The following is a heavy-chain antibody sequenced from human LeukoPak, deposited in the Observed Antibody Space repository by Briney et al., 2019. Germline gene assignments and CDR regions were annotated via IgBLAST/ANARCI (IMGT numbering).Heavy chain of an antibody. CDR1: GGSISPFY. V-gene: IGHV4-4*07. D-gene: IGHD6-19*01. CDR2: IYTSGST. Sequence: SETLSLTCTVSGGSISPFYWSWIRQPAGKGLEWIGRIYTSGSTNYNPSLKSRVTISVDTSKNQFSLKLSSVTAADTAVYYCARGYGSGWYDWYFDLWGRGTLVTVSS. J-gene: IGHJ2*01. CDR3: ARGYGSGWYDWYFDL.